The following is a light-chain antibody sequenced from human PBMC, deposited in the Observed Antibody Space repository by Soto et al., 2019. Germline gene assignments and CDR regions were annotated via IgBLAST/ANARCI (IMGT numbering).Light chain of an antibody. V-gene: IGLV8-61*01. CDR1: SGSVSTSYY. Sequence: QAVVTQEPSFSVSPGGTVTLTCGLSSGSVSTSYYPSWYQQTPGQAPRTLIYSTNTRSSGVPDRFSGSILGNKAALTITGAQADDESDYYCVLYMGSGIWVFGGETKLTVL. J-gene: IGLJ3*02. CDR3: VLYMGSGIWV. CDR2: STN.